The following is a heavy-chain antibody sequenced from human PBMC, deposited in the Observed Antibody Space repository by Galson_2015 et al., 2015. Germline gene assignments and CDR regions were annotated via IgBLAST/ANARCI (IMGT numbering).Heavy chain of an antibody. D-gene: IGHD3-10*01. CDR2: IGYDGSNE. J-gene: IGHJ4*02. CDR3: ASQTWTGYFDY. CDR1: GFTFNSYG. Sequence: SLRLSCAASGFTFNSYGMRWVRRAPGKGLEWVAIIGYDGSNEYYADSVKGRFTISRDNPKNTLYLQLNSLRAEDTAVYSCASQTWTGYFDYWGQG. V-gene: IGHV3-33*01.